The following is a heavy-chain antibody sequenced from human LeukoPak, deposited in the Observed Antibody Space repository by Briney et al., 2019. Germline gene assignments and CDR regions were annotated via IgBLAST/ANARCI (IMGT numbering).Heavy chain of an antibody. J-gene: IGHJ4*02. CDR2: ISAYNGNT. V-gene: IGHV1-18*01. Sequence: GASVKVSCKASGYTFTSYGISWVRQAPGQGLEWMGWISAYNGNTNYAQKLQGRVTMTTDTSTSTAYMELRSLRSDDTAVYYCAGEGLLVYYDYPDYWGQGTLVTVSS. CDR1: GYTFTSYG. CDR3: AGEGLLVYYDYPDY. D-gene: IGHD3-22*01.